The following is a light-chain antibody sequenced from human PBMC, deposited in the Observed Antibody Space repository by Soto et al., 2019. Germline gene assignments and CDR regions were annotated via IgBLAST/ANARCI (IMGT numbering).Light chain of an antibody. CDR3: QQYGSSPLT. V-gene: IGKV3-20*01. J-gene: IGKJ4*01. CDR2: GAS. Sequence: IVMTQTPATLSVSPGERATLSCRASQIVSSNYLAWYQQKPGQAPRLLIYGASSRATGIPDRFSGSGSGTDFTLTIRRLEPEDFAVYYCQQYGSSPLTFGGGTKV. CDR1: QIVSSNY.